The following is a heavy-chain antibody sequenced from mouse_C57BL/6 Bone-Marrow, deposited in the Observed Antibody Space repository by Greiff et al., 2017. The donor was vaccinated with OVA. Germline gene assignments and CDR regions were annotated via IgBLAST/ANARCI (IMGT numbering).Heavy chain of an antibody. V-gene: IGHV1-81*01. Sequence: QVQLQQSGAELARPGASVKLSCKASGYTFTSYGISWVKQRTGQGLEWIGEIYPRSGNTYYNEKFKGKATLTADKSSSTAYMELRSLTSEDSAVYFCARGRGAWFAYWGQGTLVTVSA. J-gene: IGHJ3*01. CDR2: IYPRSGNT. CDR3: ARGRGAWFAY. CDR1: GYTFTSYG.